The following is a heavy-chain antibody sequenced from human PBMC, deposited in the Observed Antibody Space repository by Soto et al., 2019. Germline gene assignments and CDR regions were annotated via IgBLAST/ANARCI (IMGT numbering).Heavy chain of an antibody. CDR3: ARRAETNGWNGFGADKYYFDF. CDR1: GYTFPSYD. J-gene: IGHJ4*02. V-gene: IGHV1-8*01. D-gene: IGHD1-1*01. CDR2: MNPNTGNS. Sequence: SVKGYCTASGYTFPSYDIYWVRQATGQGLEWMGWMNPNTGNSGYAQKFQGRVTMTSDTSISTAHMELSSLRSDDTAVYYCARRAETNGWNGFGADKYYFDFWGQGTLVTVS.